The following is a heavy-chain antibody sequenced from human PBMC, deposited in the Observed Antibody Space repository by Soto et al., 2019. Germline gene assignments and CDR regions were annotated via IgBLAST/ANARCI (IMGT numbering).Heavy chain of an antibody. D-gene: IGHD6-19*01. CDR3: ANSGWYNPDGYFQH. CDR1: GFTVSSNY. V-gene: IGHV3-53*01. CDR2: IYSGGST. J-gene: IGHJ1*01. Sequence: GGSLRLSCAASGFTVSSNYMSWVRQAPGKGLEWVSVIYSGGSTYYADSVKGRFTISRDNSMNTLFLQMNSLRADDTAVYYCANSGWYNPDGYFQHWGQGTLVTVSS.